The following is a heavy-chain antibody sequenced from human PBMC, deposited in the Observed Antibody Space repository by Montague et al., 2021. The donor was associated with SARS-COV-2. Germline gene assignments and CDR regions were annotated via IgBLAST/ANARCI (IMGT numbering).Heavy chain of an antibody. CDR1: GGSISSYY. J-gene: IGHJ2*01. D-gene: IGHD5-18*01. CDR3: ASGSDSYPPGTQYFDL. V-gene: IGHV4-59*01. CDR2: IYYSGST. Sequence: SETLSLTCTVSGGSISSYYWSWIRQPPGKALEWFGYIYYSGSTNYNPSLNSRVTISVDTSKNQFSLQLTSVTAADTAVYFLASGSDSYPPGTQYFDLWGRGTLVTVSS.